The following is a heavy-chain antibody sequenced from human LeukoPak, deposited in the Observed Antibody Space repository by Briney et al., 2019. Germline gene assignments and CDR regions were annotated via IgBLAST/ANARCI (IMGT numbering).Heavy chain of an antibody. Sequence: NPSETLSLTCAVYGGSFSGYYWSWIRQPPGKGLEWIGEINHSGSTNYNPSLKSRVTISVDTSKNQFSLKLSSVTAADTAVYYCARDATRMGNYFNYWGQGTLVTVSS. V-gene: IGHV4-34*01. CDR1: GGSFSGYY. CDR2: INHSGST. J-gene: IGHJ4*02. CDR3: ARDATRMGNYFNY. D-gene: IGHD5-12*01.